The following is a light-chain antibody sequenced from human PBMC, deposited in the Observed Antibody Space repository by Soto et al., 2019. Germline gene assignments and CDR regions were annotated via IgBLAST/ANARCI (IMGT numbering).Light chain of an antibody. CDR1: QSVSSSY. J-gene: IGKJ1*01. V-gene: IGKV3D-20*02. CDR2: DAS. Sequence: EIVLTQSRGTLSLSPGERATLSCRASQSVSSSYLAWYQQKPGQAPRLLIYDASKRATGIPARFSGSGFGTDYTLTISSLEPEDFAVYYCQQRSKWRTFGQGTKVDIK. CDR3: QQRSKWRT.